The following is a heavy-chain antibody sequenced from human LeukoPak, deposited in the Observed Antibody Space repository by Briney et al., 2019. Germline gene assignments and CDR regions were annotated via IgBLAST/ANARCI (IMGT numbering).Heavy chain of an antibody. CDR2: INGGKGNT. J-gene: IGHJ4*02. Sequence: ASVKVSCKASGYTFTSYAMHWVRQAPGQRLEWMGWINGGKGNTKYSQKFQGRVSITRDTSASTAYMELSSLRSEDTAVYYCAREVSDYGDYFDYWGQGTLVTASS. V-gene: IGHV1-3*01. CDR1: GYTFTSYA. D-gene: IGHD4-17*01. CDR3: AREVSDYGDYFDY.